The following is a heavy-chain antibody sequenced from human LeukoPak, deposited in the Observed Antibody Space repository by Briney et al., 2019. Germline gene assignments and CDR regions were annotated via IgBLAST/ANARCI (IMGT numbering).Heavy chain of an antibody. CDR1: GFTFSSYA. CDR2: ISGSGGST. D-gene: IGHD3-3*01. Sequence: GGSLRLSCAASGFTFSSYAMSWARQAPGKGLEWVSAISGSGGSTYYADSVKGRFTISRDNSKNTLYLQMNSLRAEDTAVYYCAKAGNRARYYDFWSGPFRGYFDYWGQGTLVTVSS. J-gene: IGHJ4*02. CDR3: AKAGNRARYYDFWSGPFRGYFDY. V-gene: IGHV3-23*01.